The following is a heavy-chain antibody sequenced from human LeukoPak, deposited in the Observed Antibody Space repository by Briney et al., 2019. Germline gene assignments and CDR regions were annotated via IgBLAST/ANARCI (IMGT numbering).Heavy chain of an antibody. Sequence: GASVKVSCKASGYTFTSYGISWVRQAPGQGLEWMGWISAYNGNTNYAQKLQGRVTMTTDTSTSTAYMELRSLRSDDTAVYYCARDPDIDSRSDKWVASVPLTDYWGQGTLVTVSS. CDR1: GYTFTSYG. D-gene: IGHD3-22*01. CDR2: ISAYNGNT. CDR3: ARDPDIDSRSDKWVASVPLTDY. V-gene: IGHV1-18*01. J-gene: IGHJ4*02.